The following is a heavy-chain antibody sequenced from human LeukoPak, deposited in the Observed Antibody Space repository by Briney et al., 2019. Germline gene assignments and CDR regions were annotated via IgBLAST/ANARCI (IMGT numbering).Heavy chain of an antibody. D-gene: IGHD3-10*02. Sequence: RGGSLRLSCTVSGITLSNYGMSWVRQAPGKGLEWVAGLSGRGGGTNYADSLKSRFTIARDKSKNTAYLEVKRLIAEDPAVDCCVSRAVVIRVTLFGFQREAHFFASWGEGALVPVSS. CDR2: LSGRGGGT. CDR3: VSRAVVIRVTLFGFQREAHFFAS. J-gene: IGHJ1*01. V-gene: IGHV3-23*01. CDR1: GITLSNYG.